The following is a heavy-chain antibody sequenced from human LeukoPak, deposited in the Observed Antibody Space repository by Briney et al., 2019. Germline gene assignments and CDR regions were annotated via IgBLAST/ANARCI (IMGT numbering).Heavy chain of an antibody. V-gene: IGHV3-66*01. J-gene: IGHJ5*02. CDR1: GFTVSSNY. Sequence: PGGSLRLSCAASGFTVSSNYMSWVRQAPGKGLEWVSVIYSGGSTYYADSVKGRLTISRDNSKNTLYLQMNSLRAEDTAVYYCARSDYGDYGVGDWFDPWGQGTLVTVSS. D-gene: IGHD4-17*01. CDR3: ARSDYGDYGVGDWFDP. CDR2: IYSGGST.